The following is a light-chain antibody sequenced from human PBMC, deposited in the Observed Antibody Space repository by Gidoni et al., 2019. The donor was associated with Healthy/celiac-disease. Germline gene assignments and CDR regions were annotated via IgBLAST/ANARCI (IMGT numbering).Light chain of an antibody. CDR2: DAS. CDR1: QSISSC. J-gene: IGKJ1*01. Sequence: DIQMTQSPSTLSASVGDRATITCRASQSISSCLAWYQQKPGKAPKVLIYDASSLESGVPSMCGGSGAGKEFIIIISSLQPDDFAYYYCQQYNSHSRTFGQGTKVEIK. V-gene: IGKV1-5*01. CDR3: QQYNSHSRT.